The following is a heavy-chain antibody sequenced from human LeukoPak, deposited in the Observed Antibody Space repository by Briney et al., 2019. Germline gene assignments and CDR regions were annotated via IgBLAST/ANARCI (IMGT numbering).Heavy chain of an antibody. J-gene: IGHJ4*02. Sequence: GGSLRLSCAASGFTFNTYAMIWVRQAPGKGPEWVSGVSGSGDDTYYADSVKGRFTISRDSSMNTLYLQMNNLRDEDTAVYYCAKGGDIAVAGYLDYWGQGTLVTVSS. CDR2: VSGSGDDT. CDR1: GFTFNTYA. CDR3: AKGGDIAVAGYLDY. V-gene: IGHV3-23*01. D-gene: IGHD6-19*01.